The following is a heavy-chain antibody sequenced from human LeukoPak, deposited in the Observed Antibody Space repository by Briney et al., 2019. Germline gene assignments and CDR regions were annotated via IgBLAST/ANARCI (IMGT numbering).Heavy chain of an antibody. Sequence: PSGTLSLTCGVSGGSISDTNWWTWVCQPPGKGLEWIGEIYHSGGTNYNPSLKSRVTISVDKSKNQFSLKLSSVTAADTAVYYCARTSRINMVLDPWGQGTLVTVSS. V-gene: IGHV4-4*02. J-gene: IGHJ5*02. CDR1: GGSISDTNW. D-gene: IGHD3-10*01. CDR2: IYHSGGT. CDR3: ARTSRINMVLDP.